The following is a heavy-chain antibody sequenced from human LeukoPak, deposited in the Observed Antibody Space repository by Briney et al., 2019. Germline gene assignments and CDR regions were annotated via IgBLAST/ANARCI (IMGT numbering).Heavy chain of an antibody. D-gene: IGHD2-15*01. Sequence: PSQTLSLTCTVSGGSISSGSYYWSWIRQPAGKGLEWIGRIYTSGSTNYNPSLKSRVTISVDTSKNQFSLKLSSVTAADTAVYYCARVDGRHCSGGSCYPSNHDAFDIWGQGTMVTVSS. CDR2: IYTSGST. CDR1: GGSISSGSYY. J-gene: IGHJ3*02. CDR3: ARVDGRHCSGGSCYPSNHDAFDI. V-gene: IGHV4-61*02.